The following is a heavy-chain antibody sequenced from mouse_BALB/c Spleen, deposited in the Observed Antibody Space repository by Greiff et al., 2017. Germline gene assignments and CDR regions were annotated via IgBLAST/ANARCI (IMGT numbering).Heavy chain of an antibody. CDR2: ISDGGSYT. D-gene: IGHD3-3*01. CDR1: GFTFSDYY. J-gene: IGHJ2*01. Sequence: EVQRVESGGGLVKPGGSLKLSCAASGFTFSDYYMYWVRQTPEKRLEWVATISDGGSYTYYPDSVKGRFTISRDNAKNNLYLQMSSLKSEDTAMYYCARGGPVYFDYWGQGTTLTVSS. V-gene: IGHV5-4*02. CDR3: ARGGPVYFDY.